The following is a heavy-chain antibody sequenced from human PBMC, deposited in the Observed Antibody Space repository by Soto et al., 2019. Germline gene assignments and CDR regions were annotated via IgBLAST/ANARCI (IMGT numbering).Heavy chain of an antibody. D-gene: IGHD1-1*01. CDR2: IKGKTEGGTI. V-gene: IGHV3-15*01. J-gene: IGHJ4*02. CDR3: TTDPHSTGTKY. Sequence: GGSLRLSCAASGFTFSDAWMSWVRQSPGAGLEWVGLIKGKTEGGTIDYAAPVKARFTISRDASKNTLYLQMNSLKTEDTAVYYCTTDPHSTGTKYWGQGTLVTVSS. CDR1: GFTFSDAW.